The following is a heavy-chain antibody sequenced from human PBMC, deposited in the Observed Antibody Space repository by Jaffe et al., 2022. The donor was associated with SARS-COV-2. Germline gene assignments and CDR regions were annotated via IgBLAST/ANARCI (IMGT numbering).Heavy chain of an antibody. CDR1: GGSISSSSYY. CDR2: IYYSGST. Sequence: QLQLQESGPGLVKPSETLSLTCTVSGGSISSSSYYWGWIRQPPGKGLEWIGSIYYSGSTYYNPSLKSRVTISVDTSKNQFSLKLSSVTAADTAVYYCASPRSPVSHDAFDIWGQGTMVTVSS. V-gene: IGHV4-39*01. D-gene: IGHD4-4*01. J-gene: IGHJ3*02. CDR3: ASPRSPVSHDAFDI.